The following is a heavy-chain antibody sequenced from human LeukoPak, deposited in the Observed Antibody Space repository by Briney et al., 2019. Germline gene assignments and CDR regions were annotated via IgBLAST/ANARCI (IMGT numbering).Heavy chain of an antibody. CDR3: ASNTGTVFDY. J-gene: IGHJ4*02. D-gene: IGHD7-27*01. CDR2: VYYSGST. Sequence: SETLSLTCTVSGGSTSNYYWSWIRQPPGKGLEWIGYVYYSGSTEYNPSLRSRVTISLEMSKHQFSLNLTSVTAADTAVYYCASNTGTVFDYWGQGALVTVSS. V-gene: IGHV4-59*01. CDR1: GGSTSNYY.